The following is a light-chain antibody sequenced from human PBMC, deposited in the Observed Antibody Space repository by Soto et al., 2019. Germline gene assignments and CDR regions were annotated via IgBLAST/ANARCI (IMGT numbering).Light chain of an antibody. Sequence: QSVLTQAHSASGTPGQRVTISCSGSSSNIGSNTVTWYQQVPGTAPKLLIYSNDQRPSGVPDRFSGSKSGTSASLAIAGLQSEDEADYYCAAWDDSLNGWVFGGGTKLTV. CDR3: AAWDDSLNGWV. J-gene: IGLJ3*02. CDR1: SSNIGSNT. V-gene: IGLV1-44*01. CDR2: SND.